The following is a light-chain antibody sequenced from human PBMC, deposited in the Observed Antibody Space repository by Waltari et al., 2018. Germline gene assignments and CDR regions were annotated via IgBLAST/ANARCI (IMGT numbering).Light chain of an antibody. CDR1: ALPKQY. CDR2: KDS. Sequence: YELTQPPSVSVSPGQTARITCSGDALPKQYAYWYQQKPGQAPVLVIYKDSERPSGIPERFSGSSSGTTVTLTISGVQAEDEADYYCQSADSSGTYVFGTGTKVTVL. J-gene: IGLJ1*01. CDR3: QSADSSGTYV. V-gene: IGLV3-25*03.